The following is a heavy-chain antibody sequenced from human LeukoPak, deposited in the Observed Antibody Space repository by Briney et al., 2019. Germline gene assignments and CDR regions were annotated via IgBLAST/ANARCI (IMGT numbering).Heavy chain of an antibody. CDR2: ISGSGGST. CDR3: AKPLEMATIASGAFDI. V-gene: IGHV3-23*01. D-gene: IGHD5-24*01. CDR1: GFTFSSYA. J-gene: IGHJ3*02. Sequence: GGSLRLSCAASGFTFSSYAMSWVRQAPGKGLEWVSAISGSGGSTYYADSVKGRFTISRDNSKNTLYLQMNSLRAEDTAVYYCAKPLEMATIASGAFDIWGQGTMVTGSS.